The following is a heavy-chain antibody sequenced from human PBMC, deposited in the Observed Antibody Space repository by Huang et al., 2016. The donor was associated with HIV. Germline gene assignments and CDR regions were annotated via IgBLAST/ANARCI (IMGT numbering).Heavy chain of an antibody. D-gene: IGHD2-15*01. Sequence: EVQLVESGGGLVQPGGSLRLSFAASGFGLRTSSMNWVLQDAGKVLEWGSYSSSASTTMYYADSVKGRFTISRDNAENSLYLQMDSLRAEDTAVYYCARVGGRGQRYHYYMDVWGKGTTVAVSS. CDR3: ARVGGRGQRYHYYMDV. CDR2: SSSASTTM. V-gene: IGHV3-48*01. CDR1: GFGLRTSS. J-gene: IGHJ6*03.